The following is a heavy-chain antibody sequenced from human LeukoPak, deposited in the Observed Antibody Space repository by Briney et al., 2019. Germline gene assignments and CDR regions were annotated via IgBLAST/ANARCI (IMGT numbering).Heavy chain of an antibody. V-gene: IGHV4-39*01. CDR3: ARQVPAANFDY. CDR1: GGSIGSSSYY. Sequence: SETLSLTCTVSGGSIGSSSYYWGWIRQPPGKGLEWIGSIYYSGSTYYNPSLKSRVTISVDTSKNQFSLKLSSVTAADTAVYYCARQVPAANFDYWGQGTLVTVSS. CDR2: IYYSGST. J-gene: IGHJ4*02. D-gene: IGHD2-2*01.